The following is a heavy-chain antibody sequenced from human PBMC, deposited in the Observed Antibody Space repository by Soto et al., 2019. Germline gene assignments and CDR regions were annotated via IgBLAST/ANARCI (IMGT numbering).Heavy chain of an antibody. D-gene: IGHD6-19*01. Sequence: SETLSLTCTVSGGSISSYYWSWIRQRAGKGLEWIGRIYTSGSTNYNPSLKSRVTMSVDTSKNQFSLKLSSVTAADTAVYYCARRHSSGWYYFDYWGQGTLVTVSS. J-gene: IGHJ4*02. CDR2: IYTSGST. CDR1: GGSISSYY. CDR3: ARRHSSGWYYFDY. V-gene: IGHV4-4*07.